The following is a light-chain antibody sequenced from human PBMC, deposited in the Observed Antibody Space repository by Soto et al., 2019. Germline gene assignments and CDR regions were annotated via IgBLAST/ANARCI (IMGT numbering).Light chain of an antibody. CDR2: GAS. CDR3: QSSLRM. J-gene: IGKJ1*01. CDR1: QSVSSXX. Sequence: EIVFTQSPGTLSLSPGERATLSCRASQSVSSXXFXXYXXXXXQXXXLGLYGASSRITGIPDRFGSSGYCTLLTSALETVEFAMFAGHYCQSSLRMFGRGTKVDIK. V-gene: IGKV3-20*01.